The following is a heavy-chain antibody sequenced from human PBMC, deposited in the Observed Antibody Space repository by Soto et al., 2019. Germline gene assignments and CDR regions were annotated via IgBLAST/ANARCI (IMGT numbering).Heavy chain of an antibody. Sequence: QVQLVQSGAEVKKPGSSVKVSCKASGGTFSSYAISWVRQAPGQGLEWMGGIIPIFGTANYAQKFQGRVTITADDSTSTAYMELSSLRSEDTAVYYCASYCSGGSCYSSYYYGMDVWGQGTTVTVSS. CDR3: ASYCSGGSCYSSYYYGMDV. J-gene: IGHJ6*02. CDR1: GGTFSSYA. V-gene: IGHV1-69*01. CDR2: IIPIFGTA. D-gene: IGHD2-15*01.